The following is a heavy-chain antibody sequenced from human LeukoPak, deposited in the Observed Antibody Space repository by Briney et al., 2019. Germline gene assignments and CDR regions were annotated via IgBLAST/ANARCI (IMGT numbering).Heavy chain of an antibody. D-gene: IGHD6-13*01. Sequence: GGSLRLSCAASGFTFSTYSMSWVRQAPGRGVEWVSSISSNSRYIYYADSMRGRFTISRDNAKNSLYLQMNSLKPEDTAVYYCARVAEAAAFDSWGQGTLVTVSS. CDR3: ARVAEAAAFDS. CDR2: ISSNSRYI. J-gene: IGHJ4*02. V-gene: IGHV3-21*06. CDR1: GFTFSTYS.